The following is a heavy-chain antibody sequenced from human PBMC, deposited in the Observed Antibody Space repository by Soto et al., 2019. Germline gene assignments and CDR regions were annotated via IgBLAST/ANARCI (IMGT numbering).Heavy chain of an antibody. D-gene: IGHD3-10*01. J-gene: IGHJ4*02. CDR2: IYYSGST. CDR1: GGSISSGGYY. CDR3: ARDRLGKGMAGYDY. Sequence: QVQLQESGPGLVKPSQTLSLTCTVSGGSISSGGYYWSWIRQHPGKGLEWIGYIYYSGSTYNNPSLKSRVTISVDTSKNQFSLKLSSVTAADTAVYYCARDRLGKGMAGYDYWGQGTLVTVSS. V-gene: IGHV4-31*03.